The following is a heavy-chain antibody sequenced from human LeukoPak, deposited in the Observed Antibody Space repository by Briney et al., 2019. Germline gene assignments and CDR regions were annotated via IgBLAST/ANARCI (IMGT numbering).Heavy chain of an antibody. D-gene: IGHD3-10*01. Sequence: GGSLRLSCAASGFTVSSNYMTWVRQAPGKGLEWVSVIYSGGTTYYADSVKGRFTISRDDSKNTLYLQMNSLRTEDTAVYYCARGRSGRHGAYYYYMDVWGKGTTVTVSS. J-gene: IGHJ6*03. V-gene: IGHV3-66*02. CDR3: ARGRSGRHGAYYYYMDV. CDR2: IYSGGTT. CDR1: GFTVSSNY.